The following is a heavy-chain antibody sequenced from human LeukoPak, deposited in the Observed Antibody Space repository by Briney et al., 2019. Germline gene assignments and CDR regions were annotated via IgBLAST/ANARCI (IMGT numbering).Heavy chain of an antibody. V-gene: IGHV5-51*01. CDR2: IYPDESNT. D-gene: IGHD6-19*01. J-gene: IGHJ4*02. Sequence: GESLKISCEGSGYSFSNYWIGWVRQMPGKGLEWMGNIYPDESNTRYSPSFQGQVTISADKSISTAYLQWSSLKASDTAIYYCARLEGGGWHIDYWGQGTLVTVSS. CDR1: GYSFSNYW. CDR3: ARLEGGGWHIDY.